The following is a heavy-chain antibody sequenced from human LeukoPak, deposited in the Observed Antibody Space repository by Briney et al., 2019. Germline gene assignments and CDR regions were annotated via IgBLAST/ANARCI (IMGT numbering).Heavy chain of an antibody. CDR2: IIPIFGTA. D-gene: IGHD6-13*01. Sequence: GASVKVSCKASGGTFSSYAISWVRQAPGQGLEWMGGIIPIFGTANYAQKFQGRVTITADKSTSTAYMELSSLRSEDTAVYYCARGDAAAAGLNWFDPWGQGTLVTVSS. J-gene: IGHJ5*02. CDR1: GGTFSSYA. V-gene: IGHV1-69*06. CDR3: ARGDAAAAGLNWFDP.